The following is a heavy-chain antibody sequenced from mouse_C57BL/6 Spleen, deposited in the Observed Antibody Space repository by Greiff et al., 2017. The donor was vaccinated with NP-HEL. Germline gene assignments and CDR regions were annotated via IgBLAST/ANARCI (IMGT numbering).Heavy chain of an antibody. CDR2: IDPETGGT. CDR3: TRFTDY. Sequence: VKLQQSGAELVRPGASVTLSCKASGYTFTDYEMHWVKQTPVHGLEWIGAIDPETGGTAYNQKFKGKAILTADKSSSTAYMELRSLTSEDSAVYYCTRFTDYWGQGTTLTVSS. J-gene: IGHJ2*01. CDR1: GYTFTDYE. V-gene: IGHV1-15*01.